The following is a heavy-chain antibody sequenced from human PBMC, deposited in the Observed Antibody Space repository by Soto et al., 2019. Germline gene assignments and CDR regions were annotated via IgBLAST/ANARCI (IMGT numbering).Heavy chain of an antibody. J-gene: IGHJ6*03. CDR1: GFTFSDYY. V-gene: IGHV3-11*01. CDR3: ARDSAYSNYASPYYYYYMDV. CDR2: ISSSGSTI. Sequence: RGSLRLSCAASGFTFSDYYMSWIRQAPGKGLEWVSYISSSGSTIYYADSVKGRFTISRDNAKNSLYLQMNSLRAEDTAVYYCARDSAYSNYASPYYYYYMDVWGKGTTVTVSS. D-gene: IGHD4-4*01.